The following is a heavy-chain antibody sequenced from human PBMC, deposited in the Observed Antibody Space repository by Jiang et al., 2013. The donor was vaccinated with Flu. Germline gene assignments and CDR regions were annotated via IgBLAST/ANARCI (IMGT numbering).Heavy chain of an antibody. D-gene: IGHD6-13*01. Sequence: WVRQAPGKGLEWVSAISGSGGSTYYADSVKGRFTISRDNSKNTLYLQMNSLRAEDTAVYYCAKVLGYSSSWYPNWGQGTLVTVSS. V-gene: IGHV3-23*01. CDR3: AKVLGYSSSWYPN. J-gene: IGHJ4*02. CDR2: ISGSGGST.